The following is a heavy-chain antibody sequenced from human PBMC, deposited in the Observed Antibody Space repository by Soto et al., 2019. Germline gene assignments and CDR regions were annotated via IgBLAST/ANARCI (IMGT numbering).Heavy chain of an antibody. CDR1: RLTFSSYA. Sequence: PGGSLRLSCAVSRLTFSSYAISWVRHTPAKGQGWVSAFSSSDVSTYAADSVKCRLTISRYNYKNTLYLQMNSRRAEDTAVYYCAKGPTIFGVVITYSFYSVLDVWGQGTTVTVSS. CDR2: FSSSDVST. J-gene: IGHJ6*02. CDR3: AKGPTIFGVVITYSFYSVLDV. D-gene: IGHD3-3*01. V-gene: IGHV3-23*01.